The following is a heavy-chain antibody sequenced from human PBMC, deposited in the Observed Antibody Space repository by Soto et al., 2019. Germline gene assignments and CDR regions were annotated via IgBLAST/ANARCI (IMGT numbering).Heavy chain of an antibody. CDR3: AWHFTGPMVLALTPPGGDNTGWDV. J-gene: IGHJ6*02. V-gene: IGHV1-69*02. CDR1: GGTFSRYT. D-gene: IGHD3-3*02. Sequence: QVQLVQSGAEVKKPGSSVKVSCKASGGTFSRYTFTWVRQAPGQGLEWMGRIIPIPNISNYSQKLQGRVTITAEKSASTAGMDLPTLRPKATAVYYCAWHFTGPMVLALTPPGGDNTGWDVWGQGTAVTVSS. CDR2: IIPIPNIS.